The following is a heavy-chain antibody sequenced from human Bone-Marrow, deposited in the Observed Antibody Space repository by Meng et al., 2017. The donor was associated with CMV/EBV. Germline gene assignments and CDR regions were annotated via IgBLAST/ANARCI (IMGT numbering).Heavy chain of an antibody. J-gene: IGHJ3*02. V-gene: IGHV3-48*03. CDR2: ISKSGVTV. D-gene: IGHD2-2*01. CDR3: ARDGCTSCYSAGAFDI. Sequence: GESLKISCDASGFTFKNYEMNWVRQAPGKGLEWVSYISKSGVTVFYADSVKGRFTISRDDAKNSLYLQMDSLGAEDTALYYCARDGCTSCYSAGAFDIWGQGTMVTVSS. CDR1: GFTFKNYE.